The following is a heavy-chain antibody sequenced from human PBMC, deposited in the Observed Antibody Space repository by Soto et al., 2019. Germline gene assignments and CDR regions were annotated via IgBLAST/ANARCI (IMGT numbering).Heavy chain of an antibody. V-gene: IGHV4-31*03. D-gene: IGHD5-12*01. J-gene: IGHJ2*01. CDR3: ARETSRDGYKSYWYFDL. Sequence: QVQLQESGPGLVKPSQTLSLTCTVSGGSISSGGYYWSWIRQHPGKGLEWIGYIYYSGSTYYNPSLKSRVTISVDTSKNQFSLKLSSVTAADTAVYYCARETSRDGYKSYWYFDLWGRGTLVTVSS. CDR2: IYYSGST. CDR1: GGSISSGGYY.